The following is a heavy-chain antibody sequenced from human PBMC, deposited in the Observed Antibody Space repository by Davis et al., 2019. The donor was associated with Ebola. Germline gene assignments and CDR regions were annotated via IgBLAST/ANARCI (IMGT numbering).Heavy chain of an antibody. CDR3: AKDKAAAIRGIYYYYGMDV. J-gene: IGHJ6*04. CDR2: INQDVSVK. V-gene: IGHV3-7*03. D-gene: IGHD2-2*02. Sequence: GGSLRLSCATSGFTFSSFWMSWVRQAPGKGLDWLVTINQDVSVKQDVDSVRGRFTISRDNAKNSLYLQMNSLRAEDTALYYCAKDKAAAIRGIYYYYGMDVWGKGTTVTVSS. CDR1: GFTFSSFW.